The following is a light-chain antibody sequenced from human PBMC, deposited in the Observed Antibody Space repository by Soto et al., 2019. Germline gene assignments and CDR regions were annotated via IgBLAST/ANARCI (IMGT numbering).Light chain of an antibody. J-gene: IGKJ5*01. CDR2: DAS. CDR3: QQRSSNWPPVT. Sequence: EIVLTQSPATLSLSPGERATLSCRASQSVSSYLAWYQQKPGQAPRLLIYDASNRATGIPARFSGSGPGTDFTLTISSLEPEDFAVYYCQQRSSNWPPVTFGQGTRLEIK. CDR1: QSVSSY. V-gene: IGKV3-11*01.